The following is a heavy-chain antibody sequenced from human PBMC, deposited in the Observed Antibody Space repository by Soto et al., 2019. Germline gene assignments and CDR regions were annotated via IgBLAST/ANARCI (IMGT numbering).Heavy chain of an antibody. CDR1: GGTFSSYT. D-gene: IGHD3-9*01. Sequence: ASVKVSCKASGGTFSSYTISWVRQAPGQGLEWMGRISAINGITNYAQKLQGRVTMTTDTSTSTAYMELRSLRSDDTAVYYCARSAYYDILTGYYNVMGYWGQGTLVTV. J-gene: IGHJ4*02. CDR3: ARSAYYDILTGYYNVMGY. CDR2: ISAINGIT. V-gene: IGHV1-18*01.